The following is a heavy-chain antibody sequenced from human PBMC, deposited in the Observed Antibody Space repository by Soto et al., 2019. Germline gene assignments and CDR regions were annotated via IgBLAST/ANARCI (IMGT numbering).Heavy chain of an antibody. V-gene: IGHV4-39*01. CDR2: IYYSGST. CDR1: GGSISSSSYY. D-gene: IGHD3-9*01. CDR3: ARLGYYDILTGYSYFDY. J-gene: IGHJ4*02. Sequence: SETLSLTFTVSGGSISSSSYYWGWIRQPPGKGLEWIGSIYYSGSTYYNPSLKSRVTISVDTSKNQFSLKLSSVTAADTAVYYCARLGYYDILTGYSYFDYWGQGTLVTVSS.